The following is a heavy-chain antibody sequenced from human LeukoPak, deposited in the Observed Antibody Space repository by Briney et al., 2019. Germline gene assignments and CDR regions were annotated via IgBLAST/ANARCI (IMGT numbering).Heavy chain of an antibody. CDR2: IWYDGSNK. CDR1: GFTFSSYG. CDR3: ARGRSKRMTKVTTSGVFDY. D-gene: IGHD4-17*01. J-gene: IGHJ4*02. Sequence: PGGSLRLSCAASGFTFSSYGMHWVRQAPGKGLEWVAVIWYDGSNKYYADSVKGRFTISRDNSKNTLYLQMNSLRAEDTAVYYCARGRSKRMTKVTTSGVFDYWGQGTLVTVSS. V-gene: IGHV3-33*01.